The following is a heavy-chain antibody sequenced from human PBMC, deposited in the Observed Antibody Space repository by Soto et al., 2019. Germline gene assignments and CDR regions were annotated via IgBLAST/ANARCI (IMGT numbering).Heavy chain of an antibody. CDR1: VGTFSSYA. J-gene: IGHJ5*02. CDR3: ARRLRRDYYGSGVSWFDH. D-gene: IGHD3-10*01. V-gene: IGHV1-69*13. CDR2: IIPIFGTA. Sequence: SVKVSCKASVGTFSSYAISWVRQAPGQGLEWMGGIIPIFGTANYAQKFQGRVTITADESTSTAYMELSSLRSEDTAVYYCARRLRRDYYGSGVSWFDHWGQGTLVTVSS.